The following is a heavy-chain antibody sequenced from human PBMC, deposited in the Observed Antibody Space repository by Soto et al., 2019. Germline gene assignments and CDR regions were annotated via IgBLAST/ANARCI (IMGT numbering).Heavy chain of an antibody. CDR3: CRDGYSSSWYLSFLDF. D-gene: IGHD6-13*01. V-gene: IGHV1-18*01. Sequence: KGFEWMGWISAYNGDTNYAQNLQDRVTMTTDTSTNTAYMELRGLRSNDTAVYCCCRDGYSSSWYLSFLDFWRQGTQVTV. CDR2: ISAYNGDT. J-gene: IGHJ4*02.